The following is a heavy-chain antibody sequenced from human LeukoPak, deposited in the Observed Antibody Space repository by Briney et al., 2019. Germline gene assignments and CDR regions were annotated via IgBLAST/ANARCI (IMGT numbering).Heavy chain of an antibody. D-gene: IGHD1-26*01. CDR2: ITNSGSYI. V-gene: IGHV3-21*04. J-gene: IGHJ4*02. CDR3: ARGEWDLRD. CDR1: EFTFSAYT. Sequence: PGGSLRLSCAASEFTFSAYTMNWVRQAPGKGLEWVSSITNSGSYISYADSVKGRFTISRDNAKNVLFLEMNNLRAEDTAFYYCARGEWDLRDWGQGTLVIVSS.